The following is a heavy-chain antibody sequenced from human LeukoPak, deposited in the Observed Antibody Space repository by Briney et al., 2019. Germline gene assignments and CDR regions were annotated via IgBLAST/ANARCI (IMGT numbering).Heavy chain of an antibody. CDR3: ARSAGKACSSTSCYGGFVGDY. V-gene: IGHV4-34*01. J-gene: IGHJ4*02. Sequence: SETLSLTCAVYGGSFSGYYWSWLRQPPGKGLEWIGEINHSGSTNYNPSLKSRVTISVDTSKNQFSLKLSSVTAADTAVYYCARSAGKACSSTSCYGGFVGDYWGQGTLVTVSS. D-gene: IGHD2-2*01. CDR1: GGSFSGYY. CDR2: INHSGST.